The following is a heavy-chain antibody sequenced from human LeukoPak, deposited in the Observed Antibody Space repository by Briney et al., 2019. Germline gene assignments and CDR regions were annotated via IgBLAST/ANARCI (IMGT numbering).Heavy chain of an antibody. CDR2: IYYSGNT. V-gene: IGHV4-39*07. D-gene: IGHD5-18*01. CDR1: SGSISSGSYY. CDR3: AREYTRIQLWHQQYYMDV. J-gene: IGHJ6*03. Sequence: SETLSLTCTVSSGSISSGSYYWGWIRQPPGQGLEWIGSIYYSGNTYYNPSLKSRVTISVDASMNEFSLKLTSVTAADTAVYYCAREYTRIQLWHQQYYMDVWGKGTTVTVSS.